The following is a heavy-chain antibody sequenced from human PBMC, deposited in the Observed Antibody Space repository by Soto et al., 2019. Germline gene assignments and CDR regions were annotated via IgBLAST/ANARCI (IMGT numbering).Heavy chain of an antibody. D-gene: IGHD5-18*01. V-gene: IGHV3-30*04. J-gene: IGHJ6*02. CDR3: AKEYGGYSYGYVLSPADYYYYGMDV. Sequence: PGGSLRLSCGVSGFTFRSYAMYWVRQAPGKGLEWVAVITHDGSQKYYADYVKGRFTISRDNSKNTLYLQMNSLRAEDTAVYYCAKEYGGYSYGYVLSPADYYYYGMDVWGQGTTVTVSS. CDR1: GFTFRSYA. CDR2: ITHDGSQK.